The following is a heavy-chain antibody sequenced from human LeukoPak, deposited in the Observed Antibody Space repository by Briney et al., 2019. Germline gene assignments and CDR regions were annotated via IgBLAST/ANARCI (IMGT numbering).Heavy chain of an antibody. Sequence: GGSLRLSCAASGFTFSSYAMSWVRQPPGKGLEWVSAISESGSRTYYADSVKGRLTISRDNSKNTLYLQMNSLTAEDTALYYCAKERSESYADSWGQGTLVTVPS. V-gene: IGHV3-23*01. D-gene: IGHD1-26*01. CDR3: AKERSESYADS. CDR1: GFTFSSYA. CDR2: ISESGSRT. J-gene: IGHJ4*02.